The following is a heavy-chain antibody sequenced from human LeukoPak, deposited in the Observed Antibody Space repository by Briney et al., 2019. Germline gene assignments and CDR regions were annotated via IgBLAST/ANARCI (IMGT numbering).Heavy chain of an antibody. CDR3: ARGPYNILTGYNWFDP. CDR1: GGSISSGGYY. J-gene: IGHJ5*02. D-gene: IGHD3-9*01. V-gene: IGHV4-31*03. CDR2: IYYSGST. Sequence: QTSQTLSLTCTVSGGSISSGGYYWSWIRQHPGKGLEWIGYIYYSGSTYYNPSLKSRVTISVDTSKNQFTLKPSSVTAADTAVYYCARGPYNILTGYNWFDPWGQGTLVTVSS.